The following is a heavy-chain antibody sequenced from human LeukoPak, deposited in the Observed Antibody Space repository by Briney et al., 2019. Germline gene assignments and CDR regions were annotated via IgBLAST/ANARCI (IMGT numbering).Heavy chain of an antibody. J-gene: IGHJ4*02. D-gene: IGHD3-9*01. Sequence: GGSLRLSCADSGFTLCIYDMTCVRQAPGRGLGWGSGISGSGDSTYYADSVKGRFTISRDNSKNTLYLQMNSLRAEDTALYYCAKGFDCGGDWGQGTLVTVSS. CDR3: AKGFDCGGD. V-gene: IGHV3-23*01. CDR2: ISGSGDST. CDR1: GFTLCIYD.